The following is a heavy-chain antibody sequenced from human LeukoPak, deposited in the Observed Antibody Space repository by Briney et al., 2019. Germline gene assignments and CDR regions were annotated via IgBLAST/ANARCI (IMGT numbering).Heavy chain of an antibody. V-gene: IGHV4-59*01. D-gene: IGHD5-12*01. Sequence: SETLSLTCTVSGSSISSYYWSWIRQPPGKGLEWIGYIYYSGSTNYNPSLKSRVTISVDTSKNQFSLKLSSVTAADTAVYYCASGVATGYYYYYMDVWGKGTTVTVSS. J-gene: IGHJ6*03. CDR1: GSSISSYY. CDR2: IYYSGST. CDR3: ASGVATGYYYYYMDV.